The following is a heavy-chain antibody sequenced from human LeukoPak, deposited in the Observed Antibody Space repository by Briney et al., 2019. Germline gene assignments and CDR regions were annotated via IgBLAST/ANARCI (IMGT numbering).Heavy chain of an antibody. CDR1: GYTLTELS. D-gene: IGHD3-10*01. V-gene: IGHV1-24*01. CDR2: FDPEDGET. Sequence: GASVKVSCKVSGYTLTELSMHWVRQAPGKGLEWMGGFDPEDGETIYAQKFQGRVTMTEDTSTDTAYMELSSLRSEDTAVYYCARGRIYYGSGVRDYCYYGMDVWGQGTTVTVSS. CDR3: ARGRIYYGSGVRDYCYYGMDV. J-gene: IGHJ6*02.